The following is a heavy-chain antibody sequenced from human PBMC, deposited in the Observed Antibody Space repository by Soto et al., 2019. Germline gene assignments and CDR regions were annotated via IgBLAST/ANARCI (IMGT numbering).Heavy chain of an antibody. Sequence: ASVKVSCKASGYTFTSYAMHWVRQAPGQRLEWMGWINAGNGNTKYSQKFQGRVTITRDTSASTAYMELSSLRSEDTAVYYCARSLVGATCFDLWGQGTLVTVSS. CDR2: INAGNGNT. CDR3: ARSLVGATCFDL. J-gene: IGHJ5*02. CDR1: GYTFTSYA. D-gene: IGHD1-26*01. V-gene: IGHV1-3*01.